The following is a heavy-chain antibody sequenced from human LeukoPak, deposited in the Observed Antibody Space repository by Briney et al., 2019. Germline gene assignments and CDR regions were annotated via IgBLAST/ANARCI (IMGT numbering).Heavy chain of an antibody. CDR3: VKKYGSGVYYPFDY. Sequence: PGGSLRLSCAASGFPFSTYAMSWVRQAPGKGLEWVSGIRESGGSTYYADSVKGRFTISRDDSKNTLYLQMNGLRAEDTAVYYCVKKYGSGVYYPFDYWGQGTLVTVSS. V-gene: IGHV3-23*01. J-gene: IGHJ4*02. CDR2: IRESGGST. D-gene: IGHD3-10*01. CDR1: GFPFSTYA.